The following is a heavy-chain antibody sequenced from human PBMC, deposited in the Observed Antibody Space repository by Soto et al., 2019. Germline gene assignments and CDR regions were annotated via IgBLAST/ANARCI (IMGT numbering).Heavy chain of an antibody. CDR3: ARHTDTMVRGEGLYNWFDP. D-gene: IGHD3-10*01. Sequence: QLQLQESGPGLVKPSETLSLTCTVSGGSISSSSYYWGWIRQPPGKGLEWIGSIYYSGSTYYNPSLKSRVTISVDTSKNQFSLKLSSVTAADTAVYYCARHTDTMVRGEGLYNWFDPWGQGTLVTVSS. CDR2: IYYSGST. CDR1: GGSISSSSYY. J-gene: IGHJ5*02. V-gene: IGHV4-39*01.